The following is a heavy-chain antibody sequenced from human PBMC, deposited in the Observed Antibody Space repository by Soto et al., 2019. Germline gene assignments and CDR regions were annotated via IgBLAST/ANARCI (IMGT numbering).Heavy chain of an antibody. CDR2: IYSGGST. J-gene: IGHJ6*02. CDR3: ARDFPRGGFWSGYRYDYYYGMDV. Sequence: GGSLRLSCAASGFTVSSNYMSWVRQAPGKGLEWVSVIYSGGSTYYADSVKGRFTISRDNSKNTLYLQMNSLRAEDTAVYYCARDFPRGGFWSGYRYDYYYGMDVWGQGTTVTVSS. D-gene: IGHD3-3*01. V-gene: IGHV3-53*01. CDR1: GFTVSSNY.